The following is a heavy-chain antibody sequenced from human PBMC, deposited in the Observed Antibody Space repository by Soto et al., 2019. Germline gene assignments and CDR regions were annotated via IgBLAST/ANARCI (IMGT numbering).Heavy chain of an antibody. Sequence: SETLSLTCTVAGDSVTNYFLRWLRQPPEKRPQRLVHMYHGGRTHDSPSLKSRVTMSLDSSKNQCSLNLSSVTAADTAVYFCARDPGYCTNGVCPIFDFWGQGVLGTVS. CDR2: MYHGGRT. CDR3: ARDPGYCTNGVCPIFDF. J-gene: IGHJ4*02. V-gene: IGHV4-59*02. D-gene: IGHD2-8*01. CDR1: GDSVTNYF.